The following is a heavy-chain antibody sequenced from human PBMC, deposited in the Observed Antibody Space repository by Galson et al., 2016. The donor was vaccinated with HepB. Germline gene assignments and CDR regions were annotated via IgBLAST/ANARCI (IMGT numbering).Heavy chain of an antibody. D-gene: IGHD1/OR15-1a*01. J-gene: IGHJ5*02. V-gene: IGHV4-31*03. Sequence: TLSLTCTVSGGSIRSVDHYWSWLRHHPGRGLEWIGYLSFNGSTYYNPSLKSRVTMSRDTSKNQLYLTLTSVTDSDTAVYYCARDRGAGKTLYWMDPWGQGTLVSVSS. CDR1: GGSIRSVDHY. CDR2: LSFNGST. CDR3: ARDRGAGKTLYWMDP.